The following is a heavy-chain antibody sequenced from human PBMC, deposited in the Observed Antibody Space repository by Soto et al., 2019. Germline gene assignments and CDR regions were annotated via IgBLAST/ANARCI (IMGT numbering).Heavy chain of an antibody. CDR3: ARGRRLRGYSHGPDAFDI. D-gene: IGHD5-18*01. CDR2: INHSGST. Sequence: PDTLSLTCAVYGGSFSGYYWSWIRQPPGKGLEWIGEINHSGSTNYNPSLKSRVTISVDTSKNQFSLKLSYVTAADTAVYYCARGRRLRGYSHGPDAFDIWGQGTMVT. V-gene: IGHV4-34*01. CDR1: GGSFSGYY. J-gene: IGHJ3*02.